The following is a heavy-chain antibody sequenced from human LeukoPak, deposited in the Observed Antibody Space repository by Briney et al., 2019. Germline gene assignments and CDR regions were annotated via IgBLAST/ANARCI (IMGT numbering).Heavy chain of an antibody. D-gene: IGHD1-26*01. CDR3: ARDRVGAPFDY. Sequence: GGSLRLSCAASGFTFNRYGMHWVRQAPGKGLEWVAIIWYDGSNQHYADSVKSRFTISRDNSKNTVYLQMDSLRVEDTAVFYCARDRVGAPFDYWGQGTLVTVSS. J-gene: IGHJ4*01. V-gene: IGHV3-33*01. CDR1: GFTFNRYG. CDR2: IWYDGSNQ.